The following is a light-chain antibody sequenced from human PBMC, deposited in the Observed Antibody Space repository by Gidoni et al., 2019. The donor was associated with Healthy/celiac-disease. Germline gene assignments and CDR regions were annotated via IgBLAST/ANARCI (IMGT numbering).Light chain of an antibody. V-gene: IGKV3-15*01. CDR1: QSVSSN. J-gene: IGKJ5*01. Sequence: EIVMKHSTATRSVSPGERATLSCRASQSVSSNLAWYQPKTGHAHRLLIYGASTRATGIPARFSGSGSGTEFTLTISSLQSEDFAVYYCQHYNNWPPITFGQGTRLEIK. CDR3: QHYNNWPPIT. CDR2: GAS.